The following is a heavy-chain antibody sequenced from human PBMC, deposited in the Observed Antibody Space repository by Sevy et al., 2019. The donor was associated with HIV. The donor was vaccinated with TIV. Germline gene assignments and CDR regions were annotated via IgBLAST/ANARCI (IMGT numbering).Heavy chain of an antibody. D-gene: IGHD3-3*01. V-gene: IGHV3-30*02. J-gene: IGHJ6*02. CDR3: ARDFYDFWGDTTEYYGMDV. Sequence: GGSLRLSCAASGFTFSGYGMHWVRQAPGKGLEWVALIRYDGNQKCYADPVKGRFTISRDKSQNTVYLQMNSLRVDDTSVYYCARDFYDFWGDTTEYYGMDVWGQGTTVTVSS. CDR2: IRYDGNQK. CDR1: GFTFSGYG.